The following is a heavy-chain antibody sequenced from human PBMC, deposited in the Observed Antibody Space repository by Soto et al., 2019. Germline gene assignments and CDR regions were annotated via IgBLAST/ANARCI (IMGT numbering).Heavy chain of an antibody. CDR3: ARTDIVTTNWFDP. V-gene: IGHV4-34*02. CDR1: GESFIGYY. Sequence: QVHLQQWGAGLLRPSETLSLTCAVYGESFIGYYWTWIRQPPGKGLEWIGEINHRGSTNYNPSLKSRVTMSIDTSKNQFSLKLSSVTAADTSVYYCARTDIVTTNWFDPWGQGTRVTVSA. J-gene: IGHJ5*02. CDR2: INHRGST. D-gene: IGHD5-12*01.